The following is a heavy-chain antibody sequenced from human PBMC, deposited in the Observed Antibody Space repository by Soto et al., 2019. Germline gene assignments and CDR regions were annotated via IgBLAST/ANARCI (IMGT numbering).Heavy chain of an antibody. CDR3: ARDVMEAYYYYGMDV. Sequence: GGSLRLSCAASGFTFSDYYMSWIRQAPGKGLEWVSYISSSGSTIYYADSVKGRFTISRDNAKNSLYLQMNSLRAEDTAVYYCARDVMEAYYYYGMDVWGQGTTVTVSS. CDR1: GFTFSDYY. D-gene: IGHD2-21*01. CDR2: ISSSGSTI. J-gene: IGHJ6*02. V-gene: IGHV3-11*01.